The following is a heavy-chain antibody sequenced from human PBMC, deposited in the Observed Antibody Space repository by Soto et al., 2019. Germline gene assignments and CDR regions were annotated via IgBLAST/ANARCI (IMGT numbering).Heavy chain of an antibody. Sequence: QVHLVQSGVEVKTPGASVKVSCQASGYTFFTYDISWVRQAPGQGLEWMGWISTYSGDTKYAQKFQGRVTMTTDTSTTTPYLELRSQRSADTAVYYCARHHGATTSETWFEPWGQGTLVTVSS. CDR3: ARHHGATTSETWFEP. V-gene: IGHV1-18*01. D-gene: IGHD5-12*01. CDR2: ISTYSGDT. CDR1: GYTFFTYD. J-gene: IGHJ5*02.